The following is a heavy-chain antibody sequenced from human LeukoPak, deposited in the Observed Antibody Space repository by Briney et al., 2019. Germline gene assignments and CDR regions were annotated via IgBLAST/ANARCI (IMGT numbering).Heavy chain of an antibody. CDR2: MNPNSGNT. V-gene: IGHV1-8*02. J-gene: IGHJ2*01. Sequence: GASVKVSCKASGYTFTAYHMHWVRQATGQGLEWMGWMNPNSGNTGYAQKFQGRVTMTRNTSISTAHMELSSLRSEDTAVYYCASQNGVDPLFDLWGRGTLVTVSS. D-gene: IGHD2-8*01. CDR3: ASQNGVDPLFDL. CDR1: GYTFTAYH.